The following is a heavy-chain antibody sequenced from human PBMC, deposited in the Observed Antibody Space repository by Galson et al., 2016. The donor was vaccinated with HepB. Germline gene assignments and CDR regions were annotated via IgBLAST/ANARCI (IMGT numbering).Heavy chain of an antibody. J-gene: IGHJ4*02. CDR1: GGSISSGYY. V-gene: IGHV4-31*03. D-gene: IGHD1-1*01. CDR2: IYFDGTT. Sequence: TLSLTCTVSGGSISSGYYWSWFRQHPAKGLEWIGHIYFDGTTYYNPSLKSRLSLSIDTSKSRFSLSLRSMTAADTAVYYCARDSGKTRTTSYFDKWGRGSLVTVSS. CDR3: ARDSGKTRTTSYFDK.